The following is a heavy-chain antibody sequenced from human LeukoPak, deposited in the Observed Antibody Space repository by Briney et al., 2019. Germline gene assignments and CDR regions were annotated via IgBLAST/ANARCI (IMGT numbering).Heavy chain of an antibody. CDR2: ISYDGSNK. J-gene: IGHJ4*02. V-gene: IGHV3-30*18. D-gene: IGHD5-12*01. CDR3: AKDRVVATAYEFDY. Sequence: GGSLRLSCAASGFTFSSYGMHWVRQAPGKGLEWVAVISYDGSNKYYADSVKGRFTISRGNSKNTLYLQMNSLRAEDTAVYYCAKDRVVATAYEFDYWGQGTLVTVSS. CDR1: GFTFSSYG.